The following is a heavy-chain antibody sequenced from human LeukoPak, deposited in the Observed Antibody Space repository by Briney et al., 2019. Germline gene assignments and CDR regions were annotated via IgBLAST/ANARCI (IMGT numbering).Heavy chain of an antibody. CDR1: GFTFSSHW. Sequence: PGGSLRRSCAASGFTFSSHWMHWVRQAPGKGLVWVSRINSDGSSTIYADSVKGRFTISRDNAKNTLYLQMNSLRAEDTAVYYCARDYYGSGKTRWFDLWGQGSLVTVSS. CDR2: INSDGSST. V-gene: IGHV3-74*01. J-gene: IGHJ5*02. CDR3: ARDYYGSGKTRWFDL. D-gene: IGHD3-10*01.